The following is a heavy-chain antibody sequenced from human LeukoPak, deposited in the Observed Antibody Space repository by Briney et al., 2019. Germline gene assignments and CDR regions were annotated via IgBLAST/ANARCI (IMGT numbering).Heavy chain of an antibody. CDR3: AGQYTGYDAFDY. J-gene: IGHJ4*02. Sequence: SETLSLTCTVSGGSISSSSYYWGWIRQPPGKGLEWIGSIYYSGSTYYNPSLKSRVTISVDTSKNQFSLKLSSVTAADTAVYYCAGQYTGYDAFDYWGQGTLVTVSS. CDR1: GGSISSSSYY. D-gene: IGHD5-12*01. V-gene: IGHV4-39*01. CDR2: IYYSGST.